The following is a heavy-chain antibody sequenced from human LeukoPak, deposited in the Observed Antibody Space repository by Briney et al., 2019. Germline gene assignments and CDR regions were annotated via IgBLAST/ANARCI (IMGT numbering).Heavy chain of an antibody. D-gene: IGHD6-13*01. CDR3: TRGSSSWSNWFDP. CDR1: GFTFSSYA. CDR2: ISYDGSNK. J-gene: IGHJ5*02. Sequence: GGSLRLSCAASGFTFSSYAMHWVRQAPGKGLEWVAVISYDGSNKYYADSVKGRFTISRDNSKNTLYLQMNSLRAEDTAVYYCTRGSSSWSNWFDPWGQGTLVTVSS. V-gene: IGHV3-30*04.